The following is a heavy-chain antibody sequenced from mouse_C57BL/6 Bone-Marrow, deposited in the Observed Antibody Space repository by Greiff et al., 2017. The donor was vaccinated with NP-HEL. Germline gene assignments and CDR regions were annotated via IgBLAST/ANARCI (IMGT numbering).Heavy chain of an antibody. CDR3: ARHSYYFDY. CDR2: IDPSDSYT. Sequence: VQLQQPGAELVMPGASVKLSCKASGYTFTSYWMHWVKQRPGQGLEWIGEIDPSDSYTNYNQKFKGKSTLTVDKSSSTAYMQLSSLTSEDSAVYYCARHSYYFDYWGQGTTLTVSS. J-gene: IGHJ2*01. V-gene: IGHV1-69*01. CDR1: GYTFTSYW.